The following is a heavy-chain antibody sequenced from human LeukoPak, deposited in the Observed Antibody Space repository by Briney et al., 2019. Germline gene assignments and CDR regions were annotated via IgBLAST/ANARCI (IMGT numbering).Heavy chain of an antibody. CDR1: GGSISSYY. CDR3: ARDLVGLPRGYYYMDV. J-gene: IGHJ6*03. D-gene: IGHD2-15*01. CDR2: IYYSGST. V-gene: IGHV4-59*01. Sequence: PSETLSLTCTVSGGSISSYYWSWIRQPPGKGLEWIGYIYYSGSTNYNPSLKSRVTISVDTSKNQFSLKLSSVTAADTAVYHCARDLVGLPRGYYYMDVWGKGTTVTVSS.